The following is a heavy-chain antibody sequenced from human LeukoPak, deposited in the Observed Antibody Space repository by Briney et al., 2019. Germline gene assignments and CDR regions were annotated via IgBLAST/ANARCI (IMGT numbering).Heavy chain of an antibody. V-gene: IGHV1-3*01. CDR2: SNGGNGNT. CDR3: ARDPLFCSGGSCIPYYYGLDV. Sequence: ASVKVSCKASGYTFTNYVMHCVRQAPGQRLEWMGWSNGGNGNTKYSQKFQGRVTITRDTSASTAYMELSSLRSEDTAVYYCARDPLFCSGGSCIPYYYGLDVWGKGTTVTVSS. J-gene: IGHJ6*04. D-gene: IGHD2-15*01. CDR1: GYTFTNYV.